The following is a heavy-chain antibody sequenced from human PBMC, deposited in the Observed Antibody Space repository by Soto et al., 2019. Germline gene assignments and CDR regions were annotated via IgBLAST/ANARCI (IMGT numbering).Heavy chain of an antibody. CDR2: IYPGDSDT. V-gene: IGHV5-51*01. CDR3: ARQHGRPGSYFGLDV. J-gene: IGHJ6*02. Sequence: PGASLKISCKGSGYSFTSYWINWVRQMPGKGLEWMGIIYPGDSDTRYSPSFQGQVTISADKSIDTAYLQWRSLKASDTAVYYCARQHGRPGSYFGLDVWGQGTTVTVSS. CDR1: GYSFTSYW.